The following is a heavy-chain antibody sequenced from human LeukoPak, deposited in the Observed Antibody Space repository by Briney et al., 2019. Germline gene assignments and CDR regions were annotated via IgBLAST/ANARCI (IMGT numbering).Heavy chain of an antibody. CDR1: GYTFTSYG. V-gene: IGHV1-18*01. Sequence: GASVKVSCKASGYTFTSYGISWVRQAPGQGLEWMGWISAYNGDTNYAQKLQGRVTVTRNTSISTAYMELSSLRSEDTAVYYCARGRSPRRFDPWGQGTLVTVSS. D-gene: IGHD1-14*01. J-gene: IGHJ5*02. CDR3: ARGRSPRRFDP. CDR2: ISAYNGDT.